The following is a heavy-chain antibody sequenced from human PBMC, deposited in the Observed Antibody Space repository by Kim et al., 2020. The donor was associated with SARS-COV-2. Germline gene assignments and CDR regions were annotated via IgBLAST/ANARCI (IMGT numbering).Heavy chain of an antibody. Sequence: GGSLRLSCAASGFTFSSYGMHWVRQAPGKGLEWVAVISYDGSNKYYADSVKGRFTISRDNSKNTLYLQMNSLRAEDTAVYYCARDREGIVPAAIYYYYG. CDR2: ISYDGSNK. CDR3: ARDREGIVPAAIYYYYG. J-gene: IGHJ6*01. V-gene: IGHV3-33*05. CDR1: GFTFSSYG. D-gene: IGHD2-2*01.